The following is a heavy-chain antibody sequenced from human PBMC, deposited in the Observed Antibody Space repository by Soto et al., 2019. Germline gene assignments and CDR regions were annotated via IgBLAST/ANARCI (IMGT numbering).Heavy chain of an antibody. D-gene: IGHD3-22*01. CDR3: ARRGRGSITMIVVVSAFDI. V-gene: IGHV4-39*01. J-gene: IGHJ3*02. CDR2: IYYSGST. CDR1: GGSISSSSYY. Sequence: SETLCLTCPVSGGSISSSSYYWGCIRQPPGKGLEWIGSIYYSGSTYYNPSLKSRVTISVDTSKNQFSLKLSSVTAADTAVYYCARRGRGSITMIVVVSAFDIWGQGTMVTVSS.